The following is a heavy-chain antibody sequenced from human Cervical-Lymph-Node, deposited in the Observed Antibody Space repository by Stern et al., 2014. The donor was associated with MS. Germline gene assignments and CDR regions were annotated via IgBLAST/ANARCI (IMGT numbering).Heavy chain of an antibody. CDR1: GFTFSSHA. Sequence: VHLVESGGGVVQPGKSLRLSCTASGFTFSSHAMHWVRQAPDKGLEWVAVISYDGSTEFYADSVKGRFTISRYNSKNTLYLQMNSLRSEDTAVYYCARGYFTEFFDYWGQGILVTVSS. J-gene: IGHJ4*02. CDR2: ISYDGSTE. V-gene: IGHV3-30-3*01. D-gene: IGHD3-10*01. CDR3: ARGYFTEFFDY.